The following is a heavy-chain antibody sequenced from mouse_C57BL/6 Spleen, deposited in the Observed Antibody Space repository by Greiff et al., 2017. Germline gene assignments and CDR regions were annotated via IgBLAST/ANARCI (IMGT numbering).Heavy chain of an antibody. CDR3: VSLRGYFDV. Sequence: EVMLVESGGDLVKPGGSLKLSCAASGFTFSSYGMSWVRQTPDKRLEWVATISSGGSYTYYPDSVKGRFTISRDNAKNTLYLQMSSLKSEDTAMYYCVSLRGYFDVWGTGTTVTVSS. CDR2: ISSGGSYT. J-gene: IGHJ1*03. CDR1: GFTFSSYG. D-gene: IGHD1-1*01. V-gene: IGHV5-6*01.